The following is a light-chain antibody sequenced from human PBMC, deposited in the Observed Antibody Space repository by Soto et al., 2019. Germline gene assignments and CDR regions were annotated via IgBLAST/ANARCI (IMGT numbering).Light chain of an antibody. Sequence: IMLADARVSGSLKQGERATLSFRATQSVSSSYLAWYQQKPGQAPRLLIYGASTSATGIPDRFSGSGSGTDSNLTISRLEPEDFAVYYCQQYNNWPPTWTFGQGTKVAIK. CDR1: QSVSSSY. CDR3: QQYNNWPPTWT. J-gene: IGKJ1*01. CDR2: GAS. V-gene: IGKV3-20*01.